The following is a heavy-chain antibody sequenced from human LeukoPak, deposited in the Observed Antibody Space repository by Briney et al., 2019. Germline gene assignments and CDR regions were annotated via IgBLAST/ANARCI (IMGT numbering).Heavy chain of an antibody. CDR3: ARGSVTPGLGGMDV. V-gene: IGHV4-34*01. Sequence: SETLSLTCAVYGGSFSGYYWSWIRQPPRKGLEWIGEINHSGSTNYNPSLKSRVTISVDTSKNQFSLKLSSVTAADTAVYYCARGSVTPGLGGMDVWGQGTTVTVSS. J-gene: IGHJ6*02. D-gene: IGHD4-23*01. CDR1: GGSFSGYY. CDR2: INHSGST.